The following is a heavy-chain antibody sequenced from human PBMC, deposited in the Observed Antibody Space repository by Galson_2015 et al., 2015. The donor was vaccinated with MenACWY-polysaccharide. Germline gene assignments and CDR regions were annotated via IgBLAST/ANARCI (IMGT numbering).Heavy chain of an antibody. CDR1: GFSLSTRGMR. CDR3: VRSPFGSAGYLDL. CDR2: IDWDDRK. J-gene: IGHJ2*01. V-gene: IGHV2-70*04. Sequence: PALVKPTQTLTLTCTFSGFSLSTRGMRVIWIRQPPGKALEWLARIDWDDRKFYSTSLKTRTTMSKDTSTNQVILTMTNMDPVDTAMYCCVRSPFGSAGYLDLWGRGPLVTVSS. D-gene: IGHD3-10*01.